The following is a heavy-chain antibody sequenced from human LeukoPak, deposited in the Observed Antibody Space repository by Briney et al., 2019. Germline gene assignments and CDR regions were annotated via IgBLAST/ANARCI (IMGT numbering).Heavy chain of an antibody. CDR2: ISGNGGST. V-gene: IGHV3-43*02. J-gene: IGHJ4*02. CDR3: AKDRGGQYSGYESKGPGY. D-gene: IGHD5-12*01. CDR1: GFTFDDYA. Sequence: GGSLRLSCAASGFTFDDYAMHWVRQAPGKGLEWVSLISGNGGSTYYASSVKGRFTMTRDNRKNSLYLQMNSLRSEDTAFYYCAKDRGGQYSGYESKGPGYWGQGTLVTISS.